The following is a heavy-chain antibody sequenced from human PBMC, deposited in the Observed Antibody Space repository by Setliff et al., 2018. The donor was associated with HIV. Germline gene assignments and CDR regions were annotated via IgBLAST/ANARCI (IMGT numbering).Heavy chain of an antibody. Sequence: ASVKVSCKASGYTFTGYYMHWVRQAPGQGLEWMGWINPNRGGTTYAQKFQGRVTMTRDTSISTASMEVSRLRSDDPAVYYCARDHCSSSGCYEYSYYGMDVWGQGTTVTVSS. J-gene: IGHJ6*02. CDR3: ARDHCSSSGCYEYSYYGMDV. V-gene: IGHV1-2*02. CDR1: GYTFTGYY. CDR2: INPNRGGT. D-gene: IGHD2-2*01.